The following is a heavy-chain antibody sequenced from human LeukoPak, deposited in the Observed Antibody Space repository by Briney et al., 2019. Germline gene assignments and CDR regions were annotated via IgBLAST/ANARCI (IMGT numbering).Heavy chain of an antibody. CDR3: ATYRQVLLTFES. CDR2: IFPSGGEI. J-gene: IGHJ4*02. D-gene: IGHD2-8*02. V-gene: IGHV3-23*01. CDR1: GFTFSTFA. Sequence: QPGGSLRLSCAASGFTFSTFAMIWVRQPPGKGLEWVSSIFPSGGEIHYADSVRGRFTISRDNSKSTLSLQMNSLRAEDTAIYYCATYRQVLLTFESWGQGTLVTVTS.